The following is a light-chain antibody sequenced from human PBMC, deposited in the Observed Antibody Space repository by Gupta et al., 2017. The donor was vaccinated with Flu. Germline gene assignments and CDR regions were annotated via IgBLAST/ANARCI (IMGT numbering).Light chain of an antibody. J-gene: IGLJ1*01. V-gene: IGLV2-8*01. CDR3: TSYVANNYV. Sequence: SDIVNYNSVSWFQQHPGKAPKLLIYEVTKRPSWVPDRFSGSKSGNSASLTVSGLQAEDEADYYCTSYVANNYVFATGTKVTVL. CDR2: EVT. CDR1: SDIVNYNS.